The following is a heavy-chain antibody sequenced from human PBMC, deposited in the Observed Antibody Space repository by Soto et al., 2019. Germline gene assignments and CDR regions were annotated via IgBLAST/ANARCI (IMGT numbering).Heavy chain of an antibody. D-gene: IGHD4-17*01. J-gene: IGHJ4*02. Sequence: EVQLLESGGGLEQPGGSLRLSCAASGFSFSSYAMAWVRQAPGKGLEWVSAISSGGGRIYYADSVKGRFTMSRDNSKNQLFPQMNSLKAEDTAVFYCAKAPHASDYADRGFDFWGQGTLVTVSS. CDR3: AKAPHASDYADRGFDF. CDR1: GFSFSSYA. CDR2: ISSGGGRI. V-gene: IGHV3-23*01.